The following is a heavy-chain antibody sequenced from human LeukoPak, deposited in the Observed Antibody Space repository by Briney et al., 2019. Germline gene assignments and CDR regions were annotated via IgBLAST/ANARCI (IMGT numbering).Heavy chain of an antibody. CDR3: TGSFGELSFFAH. Sequence: GGSLRLSCAVSGFGFSSYAMSWVRRAPGKWLEWVSAITGSGGRTYYAESVKGRFTISRDNSKNTLYLQMNSLRAEDTAVYYCTGSFGELSFFAHWGQGTLVTVSS. CDR2: ITGSGGRT. CDR1: GFGFSSYA. D-gene: IGHD3-10*01. J-gene: IGHJ4*02. V-gene: IGHV3-23*01.